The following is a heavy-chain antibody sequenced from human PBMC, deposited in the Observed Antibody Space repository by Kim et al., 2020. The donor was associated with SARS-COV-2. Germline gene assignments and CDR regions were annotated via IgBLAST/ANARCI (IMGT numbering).Heavy chain of an antibody. CDR3: ARDLPYGDYVDFYYYGMDV. CDR1: GGTFSSYA. CDR2: IIPIFGTA. D-gene: IGHD4-17*01. Sequence: SVKVSCKASGGTFSSYAISWVRQAPGQGLEWMGGIIPIFGTANYAQKFQGRVTITADESTSTAYMELSSLRSEDTAVYYCARDLPYGDYVDFYYYGMDVWGQGTTVTVSS. J-gene: IGHJ6*02. V-gene: IGHV1-69*13.